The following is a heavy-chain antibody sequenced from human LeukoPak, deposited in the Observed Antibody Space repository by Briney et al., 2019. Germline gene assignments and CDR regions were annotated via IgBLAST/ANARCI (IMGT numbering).Heavy chain of an antibody. CDR1: GFTVSSNE. D-gene: IGHD4/OR15-4a*01. CDR3: ARRAGAYSHPYDY. Sequence: PGGSLRLSCAASGFTVSSNEMSRVRQAPGKGLEWVSSISGGSTYYADSRKGRFTISRDNSKNTLYLQMNSLRAEDTAVYYCARRAGAYSHPYDYWGQGTLVTVSS. CDR2: ISGGST. J-gene: IGHJ4*02. V-gene: IGHV3-38*03.